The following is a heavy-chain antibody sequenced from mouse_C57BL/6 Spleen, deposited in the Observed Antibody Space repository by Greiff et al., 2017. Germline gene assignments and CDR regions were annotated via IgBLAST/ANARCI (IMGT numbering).Heavy chain of an antibody. CDR3: AKTAQATWFAY. CDR1: GYTFTSYW. Sequence: QVQLKQPGAELVRPGTSVKLSCKASGYTFTSYWMHWVKQRPGQGLEWIGVIDPFDSYTNYNQKFKGKATLTVDTSSSTAYMQLSSLTSEDSAVYYCAKTAQATWFAYWGQGTLVTVSA. J-gene: IGHJ3*01. V-gene: IGHV1-59*01. CDR2: IDPFDSYT. D-gene: IGHD3-2*02.